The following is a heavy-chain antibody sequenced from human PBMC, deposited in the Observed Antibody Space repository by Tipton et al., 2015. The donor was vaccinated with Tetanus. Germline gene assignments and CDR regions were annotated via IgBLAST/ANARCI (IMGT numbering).Heavy chain of an antibody. V-gene: IGHV4-39*02. Sequence: TLSLTCTVSGGSINDKKYYWGWIRQPPGKGLEWIASIYFEGSTYYSPSLESRVTIAVDTSQNVFSLRLTSVTAADTAIYYCVRAKLRRGFSGYLYYDLWGRGTLVTVSS. CDR1: GGSINDKKYY. D-gene: IGHD5-12*01. J-gene: IGHJ2*01. CDR3: VRAKLRRGFSGYLYYDL. CDR2: IYFEGST.